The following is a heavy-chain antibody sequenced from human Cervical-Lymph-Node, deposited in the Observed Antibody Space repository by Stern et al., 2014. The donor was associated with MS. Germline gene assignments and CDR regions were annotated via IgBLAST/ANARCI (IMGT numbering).Heavy chain of an antibody. J-gene: IGHJ5*02. Sequence: QVQLVQSGAELKKPGASVTVSCKASGYTFTNYLIHWVRQAPGQGLEWMGWINSNCGAPMYSRAFAERFVVALDPTGTTAYLQISCLKTEDTAVYYCARDMSDFWSDYGHNWFDPWGQGTLVTVSS. CDR1: GYTFTNYL. CDR2: INSNCGAP. D-gene: IGHD3-3*01. V-gene: IGHV7-4-1*02. CDR3: ARDMSDFWSDYGHNWFDP.